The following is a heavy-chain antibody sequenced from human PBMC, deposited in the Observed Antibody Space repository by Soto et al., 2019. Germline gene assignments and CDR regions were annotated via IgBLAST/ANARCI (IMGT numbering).Heavy chain of an antibody. J-gene: IGHJ6*02. CDR1: GYTFTSYG. CDR3: ARAGYCSGGSCYPYYYGMDV. CDR2: ISAYNGNT. Sequence: QVQLVQSGAEVKKPGASVKVSCKASGYTFTSYGISWVRQAPGQGLEWMGWISAYNGNTNYAQKLQGRVTMTTDTSTSAAYMELRSLRSDDTAVYYCARAGYCSGGSCYPYYYGMDVWGQGTTVTVSS. V-gene: IGHV1-18*01. D-gene: IGHD2-15*01.